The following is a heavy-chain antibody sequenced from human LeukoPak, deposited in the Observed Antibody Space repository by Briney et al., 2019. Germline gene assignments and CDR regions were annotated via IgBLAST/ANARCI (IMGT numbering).Heavy chain of an antibody. J-gene: IGHJ4*02. CDR1: GVSVYSGGTC. V-gene: IGHV4-31*03. Sequence: SQTLSLACTLAGVSVYSGGTCCTWIRHPPWKGLEWIGYIYYSGSTYYNPSLKSRVTISVDTCQNQFSMKLSSGTAADTAVYYCAILGEGARFDDGGQPTLVTVSS. CDR2: IYYSGST. CDR3: AILGEGARFDD. D-gene: IGHD1-26*01.